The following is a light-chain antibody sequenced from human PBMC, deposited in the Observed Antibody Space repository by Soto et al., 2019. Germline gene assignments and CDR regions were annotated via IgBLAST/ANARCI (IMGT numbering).Light chain of an antibody. Sequence: EIVMTQSPATLSVSPGERATLSCRASQSVRNNLAWYQQKPGQAPRLLIYGASTRATGIPARFSGSGSGTEFTLTISSLQSEDFAVYYCHQYNDWPPRYTFGQGTKLEIK. J-gene: IGKJ2*01. CDR1: QSVRNN. V-gene: IGKV3-15*01. CDR3: HQYNDWPPRYT. CDR2: GAS.